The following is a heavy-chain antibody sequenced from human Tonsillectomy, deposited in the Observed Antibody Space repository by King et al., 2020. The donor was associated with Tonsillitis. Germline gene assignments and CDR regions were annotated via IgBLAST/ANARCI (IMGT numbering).Heavy chain of an antibody. V-gene: IGHV3-23*03. D-gene: IGHD3-22*01. CDR2: IYAGGSST. CDR1: GFTFSSYA. Sequence: VQLVESGGGLVQPGGSLRLSCAASGFTFSSYAMSWVRQAPGKGLEWVSVIYAGGSSTYYVDSVKGRFTISRENSKNTLYLQMNSLRAEDTAVYYCAKEEVPGYYDSSSYVDYWGQGTLVTVSS. J-gene: IGHJ4*02. CDR3: AKEEVPGYYDSSSYVDY.